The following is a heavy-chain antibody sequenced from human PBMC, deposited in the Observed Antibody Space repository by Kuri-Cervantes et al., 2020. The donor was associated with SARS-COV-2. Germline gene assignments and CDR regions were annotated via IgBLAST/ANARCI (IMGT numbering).Heavy chain of an antibody. CDR1: GFTFSSYA. Sequence: GESLKISCAASGFTFSSYAMHWVRQAPGKGLEWVAVISYDGSNKYYADSVKGRFTISRDNSKNTLYLQMNSLRAEDTAVYYCASYVKQGGWLVWTEYFQHWGQGTLVTVSS. CDR2: ISYDGSNK. J-gene: IGHJ1*01. CDR3: ASYVKQGGWLVWTEYFQH. V-gene: IGHV3-30*04. D-gene: IGHD6-19*01.